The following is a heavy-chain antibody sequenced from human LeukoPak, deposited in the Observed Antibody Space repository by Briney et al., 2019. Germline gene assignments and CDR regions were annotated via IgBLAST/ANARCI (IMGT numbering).Heavy chain of an antibody. D-gene: IGHD6-19*01. CDR2: INANRGTT. CDR3: ARGRAGGYFDY. V-gene: IGHV3-48*04. Sequence: AGSLRLSCAASGFTFTGYIMNWVRQAPGKGLEWVAFINANRGTTYYADSVRGRFTISRDNAENSLYLEMSSRRAEDTALYYCARGRAGGYFDYWGQGTLVTVSS. J-gene: IGHJ4*02. CDR1: GFTFTGYI.